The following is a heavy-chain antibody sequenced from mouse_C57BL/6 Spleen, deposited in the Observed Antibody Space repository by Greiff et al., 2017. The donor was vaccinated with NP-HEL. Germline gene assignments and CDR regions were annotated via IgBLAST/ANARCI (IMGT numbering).Heavy chain of an antibody. CDR3: ARRYDYPYYFDY. D-gene: IGHD2-4*01. J-gene: IGHJ2*01. CDR1: GFTFSDYG. CDR2: ISSGSSTI. Sequence: EVQRVESGGGLVKPGGSLKLSCAASGFTFSDYGMHWVRQAPEKGLEWVAYISSGSSTIYYADPVKGRFTISRDNAKNTLFLQMTSLRSEDTAMYYCARRYDYPYYFDYWGQGTTLTVSS. V-gene: IGHV5-17*01.